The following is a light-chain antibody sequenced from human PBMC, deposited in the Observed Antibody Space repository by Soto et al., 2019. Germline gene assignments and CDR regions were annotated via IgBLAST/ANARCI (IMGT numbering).Light chain of an antibody. J-gene: IGKJ2*01. CDR1: QSLVKSDGNTY. CDR2: TVS. Sequence: DVVMTQSPLSLPVTLGQPASVSCRSAQSLVKSDGNTYLNWFQQRPGQSPRRLTYTVSNRDSGVPDRFSGSGSGTDFTLKISRVEAEDVGVHYCVQCTRWPLYTFGQGAKLEIK. V-gene: IGKV2-30*01. CDR3: VQCTRWPLYT.